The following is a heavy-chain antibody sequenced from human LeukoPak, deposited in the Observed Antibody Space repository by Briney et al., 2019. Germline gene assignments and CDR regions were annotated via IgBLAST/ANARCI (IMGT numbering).Heavy chain of an antibody. CDR1: GEPIGSYF. J-gene: IGHJ4*02. CDR2: ISASGST. D-gene: IGHD3-10*01. V-gene: IGHV4-4*07. Sequence: PSETLSLTCTISGEPIGSYFWSWIRRPAGKGLEWIGRISASGSTYYSPSLKSRVSMSVDKSKDQFSLNLTSLSAADTAIYYCAGDEVYGELYYWGQGTLVSVSS. CDR3: AGDEVYGELYY.